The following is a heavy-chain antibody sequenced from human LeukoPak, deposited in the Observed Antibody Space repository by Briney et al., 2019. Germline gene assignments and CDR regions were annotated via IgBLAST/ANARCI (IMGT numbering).Heavy chain of an antibody. CDR1: GYTFTTYP. D-gene: IGHD3-16*01. J-gene: IGHJ4*02. CDR2: VSTGNGNT. Sequence: ASVTVSCTTSGYTFTTYPIYWVRQAPGQGLEWMGWVSTGNGNTKYSQKFYGRVTITRDTSASTAYMELSSLRSEDTTVYYCARDLAGGFDFWGQGTLVTVSS. V-gene: IGHV1-3*04. CDR3: ARDLAGGFDF.